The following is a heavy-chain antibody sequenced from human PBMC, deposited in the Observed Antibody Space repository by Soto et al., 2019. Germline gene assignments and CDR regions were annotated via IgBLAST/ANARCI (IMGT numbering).Heavy chain of an antibody. D-gene: IGHD2-2*02. Sequence: ASVKVSCKASGYTFTGYYMHWVRQAPGQGLEWMGWINPNSGGTNYAQKFQGWVTMTRDTSISTAYMELSRLRSDDTAVYYCARGGYCSSTSCYTIADYYYYYGMDGCGQGITVTVAS. CDR1: GYTFTGYY. CDR3: ARGGYCSSTSCYTIADYYYYYGMDG. J-gene: IGHJ6*02. CDR2: INPNSGGT. V-gene: IGHV1-2*04.